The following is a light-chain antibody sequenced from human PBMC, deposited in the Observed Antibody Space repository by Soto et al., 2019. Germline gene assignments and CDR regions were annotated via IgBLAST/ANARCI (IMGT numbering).Light chain of an antibody. CDR3: SSYAGSNWV. CDR2: EVS. Sequence: QAVVTQPPSASGSPGQSVTISCTGTSSDVGGYNYVSWYQQHPGKAPKLMIYEVSKRPSGVPDRFSGSKSGNTASLTVSGLQAEDEADYYCSSYAGSNWVFGGGTKLTVL. V-gene: IGLV2-8*01. J-gene: IGLJ3*02. CDR1: SSDVGGYNY.